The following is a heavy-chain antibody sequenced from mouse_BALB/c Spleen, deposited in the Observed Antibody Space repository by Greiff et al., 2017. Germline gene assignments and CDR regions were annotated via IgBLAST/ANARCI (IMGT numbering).Heavy chain of an antibody. CDR3: ASGNGYYYFDY. CDR2: ISYDGSN. V-gene: IGHV3-6*02. Sequence: EVKLQESGPGLVKPSQSLSLTCSVTGYPITSGYYWNWIRQFPGNKLEWMGYISYDGSNNYNPSLKNRISITRDTSKNQFFLKLNSVTTEDTATYYCASGNGYYYFDYWGQGTTLTVSS. D-gene: IGHD2-3*01. J-gene: IGHJ2*01. CDR1: GYPITSGYY.